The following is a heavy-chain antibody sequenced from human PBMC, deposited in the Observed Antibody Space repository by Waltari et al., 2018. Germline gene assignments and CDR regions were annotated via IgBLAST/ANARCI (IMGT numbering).Heavy chain of an antibody. CDR3: ARGYIVVVVAASDWFDP. D-gene: IGHD2-15*01. V-gene: IGHV4-39*07. Sequence: QLQLQESGPGLVKPSETLSLTCTVSGGSISSSSYYWGWIRQPPGKGLEWMGSIYYSGSTYYNPSLKSRVTISVDTSKNQFSLKLSSVTAADTAVYYCARGYIVVVVAASDWFDPWGQGTLVTVSS. CDR1: GGSISSSSYY. CDR2: IYYSGST. J-gene: IGHJ5*02.